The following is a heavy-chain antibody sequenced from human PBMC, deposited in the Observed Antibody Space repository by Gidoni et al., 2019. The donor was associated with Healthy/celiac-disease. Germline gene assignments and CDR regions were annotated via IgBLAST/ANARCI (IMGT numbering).Heavy chain of an antibody. J-gene: IGHJ6*03. CDR2: IYYSGST. CDR1: GCSISSGGYY. CDR3: ARDSPEYSSSWVHLRNYYYYYMDV. Sequence: QVQLQESGPGLVKPSQTLSLTCTVSGCSISSGGYYWSLSRQHPGKGLEWIGYIYYSGSTYYNPSLKSRVTISVDTSKNQFSLKLSSVTAADTAVYYCARDSPEYSSSWVHLRNYYYYYMDVWGKGTTVTVSS. V-gene: IGHV4-31*03. D-gene: IGHD6-13*01.